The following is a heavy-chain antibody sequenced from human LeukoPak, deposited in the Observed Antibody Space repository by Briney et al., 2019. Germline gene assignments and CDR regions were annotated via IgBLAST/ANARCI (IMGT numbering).Heavy chain of an antibody. CDR1: GYTFTSYY. V-gene: IGHV1-46*01. D-gene: IGHD3-3*01. CDR2: INPSGGST. CDR3: ARDLANYDFWSGSGDYFDY. Sequence: ASVKVSCKASGYTFTSYYMHWVRQAPGQGLEWMGIINPSGGSTSYAQKFQSRVTMTRDTSTSTVYMELSSLRSEDTAVYYCARDLANYDFWSGSGDYFDYWGQGTLVTVSS. J-gene: IGHJ4*02.